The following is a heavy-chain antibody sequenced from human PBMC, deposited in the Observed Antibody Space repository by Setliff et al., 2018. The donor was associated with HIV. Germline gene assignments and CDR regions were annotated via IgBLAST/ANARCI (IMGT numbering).Heavy chain of an antibody. J-gene: IGHJ4*02. D-gene: IGHD3-22*01. V-gene: IGHV1-24*01. CDR1: GYTLTELS. Sequence: ASVKVSCKVSGYTLTELSMHWVRQAPGKGLEWMGGFDLEDGETIYAQKFQGRVTMTRDTSISTAYMELSRLRSDDTAVYYCARGMDYYDTSGYYQYYFDYWGQGTLVTVSS. CDR2: FDLEDGET. CDR3: ARGMDYYDTSGYYQYYFDY.